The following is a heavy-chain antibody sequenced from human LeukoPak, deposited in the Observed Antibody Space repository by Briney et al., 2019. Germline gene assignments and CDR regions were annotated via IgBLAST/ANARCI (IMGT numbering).Heavy chain of an antibody. D-gene: IGHD6-19*01. J-gene: IGHJ4*02. CDR3: ARGSHYSSGTLT. CDR1: GGSISSYY. CDR2: IYTSGST. V-gene: IGHV4-4*07. Sequence: PSETLSLTCTVSGGSISSYYWSWIRQPAGKGLEWIGRIYTSGSTNYNPSLKSRVTISVDTSKNQVFLKLSSVTAADTAVYYCARGSHYSSGTLTWGQGTLVTVSS.